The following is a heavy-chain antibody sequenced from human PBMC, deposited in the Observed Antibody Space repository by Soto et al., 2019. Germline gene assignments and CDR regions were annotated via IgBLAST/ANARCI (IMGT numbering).Heavy chain of an antibody. J-gene: IGHJ4*02. CDR3: ASGGWETPI. Sequence: EVQLVESGGGLVQPGGSLRLSCAASGFAFSTYWMSWVRQAPGQGLEWVATMNPDGSQEYYVDSVKGRFTVSRDNAKKSLYLQMNSLRDEATAVYYCASGGWETPIWGQGTPVTASS. CDR1: GFAFSTYW. D-gene: IGHD1-26*01. V-gene: IGHV3-7*03. CDR2: MNPDGSQE.